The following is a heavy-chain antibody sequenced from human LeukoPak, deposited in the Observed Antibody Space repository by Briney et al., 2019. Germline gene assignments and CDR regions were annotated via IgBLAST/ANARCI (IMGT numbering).Heavy chain of an antibody. CDR3: ARCLRGYYYFDY. V-gene: IGHV3-30*03. CDR1: GFSFSTYC. J-gene: IGHJ4*02. D-gene: IGHD5-18*01. Sequence: PSRSLRLSCAASGFSFSTYCMHWVRQAPGKGLEWVAVMSSGGNKEYYADSVRDRFNISRDNSNNPLSLQMNSVRPEDTGVYYCARCLRGYYYFDYWGQGTLVTVSS. CDR2: MSSGGNKE.